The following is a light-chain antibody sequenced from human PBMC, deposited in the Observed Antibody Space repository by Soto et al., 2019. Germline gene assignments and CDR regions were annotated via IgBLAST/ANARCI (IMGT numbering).Light chain of an antibody. CDR2: GAS. Sequence: EIVMTQSPATLSVSPGERATLSCRASQSVSSNLAWYQQKPGQAPRLLIYGASTRATGIPARFSGSGSGTHFTLTISSLQSEDFAVYYCQQYNNWPPMYTFGQGTKLEIK. V-gene: IGKV3-15*01. CDR1: QSVSSN. J-gene: IGKJ2*01. CDR3: QQYNNWPPMYT.